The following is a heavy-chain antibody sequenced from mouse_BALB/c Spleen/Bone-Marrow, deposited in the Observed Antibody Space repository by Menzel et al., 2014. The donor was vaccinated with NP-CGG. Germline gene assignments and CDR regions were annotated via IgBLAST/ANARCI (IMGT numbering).Heavy chain of an antibody. CDR2: ISGGGSYT. D-gene: IGHD2-4*01. Sequence: EVQLVESGGGLVKSGGSLKLSCAASGFSFNSYGMSWVRQTPEKRLEWVATISGGGSYTFYPDSVKGRFTISRDNAKNNLYLQLRSLRSEDTALYYCARHAYYDQSEVSFVYWGQGTLVTVSA. J-gene: IGHJ3*01. CDR1: GFSFNSYG. V-gene: IGHV5-9-2*01. CDR3: ARHAYYDQSEVSFVY.